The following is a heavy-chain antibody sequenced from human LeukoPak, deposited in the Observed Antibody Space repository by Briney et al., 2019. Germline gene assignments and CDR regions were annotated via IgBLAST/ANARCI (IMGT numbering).Heavy chain of an antibody. J-gene: IGHJ5*02. CDR3: ASQGCSVPSCSVAWFDP. V-gene: IGHV4-4*07. CDR1: GGSMSGNY. Sequence: SETLSLTCAVSGGSMSGNYWNWIRQPAGKGLEWVGRIYSSGDTTYNPSLKSRLTMSIDTSKNLFSLSLSSVTAADTAVYYCASQGCSVPSCSVAWFDPRGQGTLVIVSS. D-gene: IGHD2-15*01. CDR2: IYSSGDT.